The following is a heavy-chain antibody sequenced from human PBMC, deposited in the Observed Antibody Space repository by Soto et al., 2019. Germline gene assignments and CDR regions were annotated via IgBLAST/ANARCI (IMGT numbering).Heavy chain of an antibody. V-gene: IGHV1-18*01. J-gene: IGHJ6*03. D-gene: IGHD3-10*01. Sequence: ASVKVSCKASGYTFTSYGISWVRQAPGKRLDWMGWISSYNGNTNYAQKLQGRVTMTTDTSTSTAYMELRSLRSDDTAVYYCARVGAVFTMVRGQLLGYYMDVWGKGTTVTVSS. CDR3: ARVGAVFTMVRGQLLGYYMDV. CDR1: GYTFTSYG. CDR2: ISSYNGNT.